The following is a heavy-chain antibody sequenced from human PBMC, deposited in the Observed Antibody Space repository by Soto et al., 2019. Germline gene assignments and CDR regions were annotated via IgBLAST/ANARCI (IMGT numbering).Heavy chain of an antibody. V-gene: IGHV4-39*01. CDR1: GGSISSRTFW. Sequence: ETLARAGSVSGGSISSRTFWWAWIRQPPGKGLEWIGDMYYSGSSYSSPSLKSRVTLSVDTSKNQLSLKLNSVTAADTAVYYCARHHRDDYNYGGSGIFDYWGQGTLVTVYS. CDR3: ARHHRDDYNYGGSGIFDY. J-gene: IGHJ4*02. D-gene: IGHD4-4*01. CDR2: MYYSGSS.